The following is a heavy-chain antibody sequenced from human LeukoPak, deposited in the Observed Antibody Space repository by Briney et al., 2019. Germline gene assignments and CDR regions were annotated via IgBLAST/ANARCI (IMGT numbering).Heavy chain of an antibody. CDR1: GYTLTELS. CDR2: FDPEDGET. D-gene: IGHD3-22*01. Sequence: ASVKVSCKVSGYTLTELSMHWVRQSPGKGLEWMGGFDPEDGETIYAQKFQGRVTMTEDTSTDTAYMELSSLRSEDTAVYYCATGPTRYYDSSGYQLPFGYWGQGTLVTVSS. V-gene: IGHV1-24*01. J-gene: IGHJ4*02. CDR3: ATGPTRYYDSSGYQLPFGY.